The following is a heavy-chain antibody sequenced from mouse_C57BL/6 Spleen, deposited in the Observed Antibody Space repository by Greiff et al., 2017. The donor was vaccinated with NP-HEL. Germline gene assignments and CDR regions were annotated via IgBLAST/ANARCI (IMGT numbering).Heavy chain of an antibody. CDR3: ARGKDTVGVFAY. CDR2: ISNGGGST. J-gene: IGHJ3*01. Sequence: EVQRVESGGGLVQPGGSLKLSCAASGFTFSDYYMYWVRQPPGKRLEWVAYISNGGGSTYYPDTVKGRFTISEDNAKNTLYLQMSRLKSEDTAMYYCARGKDTVGVFAYWGQGTLVTVSA. CDR1: GFTFSDYY. V-gene: IGHV5-12*01. D-gene: IGHD1-1*01.